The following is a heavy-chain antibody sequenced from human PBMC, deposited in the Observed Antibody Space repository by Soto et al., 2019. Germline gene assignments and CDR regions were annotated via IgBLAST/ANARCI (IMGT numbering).Heavy chain of an antibody. V-gene: IGHV4-59*01. CDR2: TYYSGRT. Sequence: ASETPSLTCPVSGGSLIAFYWNWMRPPPGKGLYWFWYTYYSGRTTYTPSLKSRVTISVDSSKNQFSLKLDSVTPADTAVYYCARTARITMVRGNWFDPWGQGTLVTVSS. D-gene: IGHD3-10*01. CDR3: ARTARITMVRGNWFDP. J-gene: IGHJ5*02. CDR1: GGSLIAFY.